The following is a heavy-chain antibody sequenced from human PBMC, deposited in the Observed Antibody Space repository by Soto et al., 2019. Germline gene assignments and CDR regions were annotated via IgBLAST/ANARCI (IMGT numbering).Heavy chain of an antibody. CDR1: GYSISSGYY. J-gene: IGHJ6*02. Sequence: SETLSLTCTVSGYSISSGYYWGWIRQPPGKGLEWIGSIYHSGSTYYNPSLKSRVTISVDTSKNQFSLKLSSVTAADTAVYYCARVSSSGYYYGMDVWGQGTTVTVSS. V-gene: IGHV4-38-2*02. CDR3: ARVSSSGYYYGMDV. D-gene: IGHD3-22*01. CDR2: IYHSGST.